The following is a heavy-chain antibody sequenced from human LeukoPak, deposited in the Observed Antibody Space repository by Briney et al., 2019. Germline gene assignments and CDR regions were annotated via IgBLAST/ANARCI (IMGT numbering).Heavy chain of an antibody. CDR2: IYYSGST. J-gene: IGHJ5*02. Sequence: PSGTLSLTCTVSGGSISSHYWSWIRQPPGKGLEWIGYIYYSGSTNYNPPLKSRVTISVDTSKNQFSLKLSSVTAADTAVCYCARDGTYYDPLDPWGGGTLVTVSS. V-gene: IGHV4-59*11. D-gene: IGHD3-3*01. CDR1: GGSISSHY. CDR3: ARDGTYYDPLDP.